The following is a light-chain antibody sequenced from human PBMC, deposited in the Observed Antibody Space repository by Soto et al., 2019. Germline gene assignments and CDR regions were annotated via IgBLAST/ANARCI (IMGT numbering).Light chain of an antibody. Sequence: DLQITQSPSTLSVPVRYRVNPTFRSSQTISSLLAWYQQKPGKAPKLLIYKASTLKSGVPSRFSGSGSGTEFTLTISSLQPDDFATYYCKHYNSDSEAFGQGTKVDIK. CDR1: QTISSL. J-gene: IGKJ1*01. CDR3: KHYNSDSEA. V-gene: IGKV1-5*03. CDR2: KAS.